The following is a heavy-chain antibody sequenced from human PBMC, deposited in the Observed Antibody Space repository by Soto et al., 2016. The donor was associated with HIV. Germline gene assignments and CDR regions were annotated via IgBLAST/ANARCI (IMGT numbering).Heavy chain of an antibody. CDR3: ARLSAVVTPKIDF. V-gene: IGHV4-34*01. J-gene: IGHJ4*02. Sequence: QVRLHQWGAGPLKPSATLSLTCAVYNESFSDFYWSWIRQAPGKGLEWIAEISHNGDTIYSPSLRSRVKMSVDVSKNQFSLKMTSVTAADTAMYYCARLSAVVTPKIDFWGQGSLVTVSX. CDR1: NESFSDFY. D-gene: IGHD2-21*02. CDR2: ISHNGDT.